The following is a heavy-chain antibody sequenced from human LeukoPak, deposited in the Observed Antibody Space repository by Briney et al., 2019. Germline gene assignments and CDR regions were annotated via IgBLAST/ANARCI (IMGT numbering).Heavy chain of an antibody. D-gene: IGHD5-18*01. V-gene: IGHV3-23*01. J-gene: IGHJ4*02. CDR1: GFTFSSYA. Sequence: QTGGSLRLSCAASGFTFSSYAMSWVRQAPGKGLEWVSAISGSGGSTYYTDSVKGRFTISRDNSKNTLYLQMNSLRAEDTAVYYCAKDHHSGPDLDTAMVTFDYWGQGTLVTVSS. CDR2: ISGSGGST. CDR3: AKDHHSGPDLDTAMVTFDY.